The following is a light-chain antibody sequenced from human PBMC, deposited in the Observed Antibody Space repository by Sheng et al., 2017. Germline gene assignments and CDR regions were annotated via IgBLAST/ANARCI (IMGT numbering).Light chain of an antibody. V-gene: IGLV3-21*04. J-gene: IGLJ3*02. CDR1: IHGRTS. Sequence: SLVLSQPPSVSVAPGKTATITCERNIHGRTSVHWYQQRPGQAPLLVIYESVIRPSGIPERFSGSNSKDTATLTINNVEGGDEADYYCQAWHAAPDHPQWVFGGGTQLTVL. CDR3: QAWHAAPDHPQWV. CDR2: ESV.